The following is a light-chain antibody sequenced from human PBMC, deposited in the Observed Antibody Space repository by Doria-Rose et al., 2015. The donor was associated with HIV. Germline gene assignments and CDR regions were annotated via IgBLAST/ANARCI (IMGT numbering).Light chain of an antibody. CDR1: QTVSTY. J-gene: IGKJ1*01. V-gene: IGKV1-39*01. CDR3: QQTYSSPPWT. Sequence: DIRMTQSPSSLSASIGDRVTITCRASQTVSTYLNWFQQEPGEAPKLLIYAASRLQSGVPSRLSGSGSGTDFTLTISGLQPGDFATYYCQQTYSSPPWTFGQGTKAEMK. CDR2: AAS.